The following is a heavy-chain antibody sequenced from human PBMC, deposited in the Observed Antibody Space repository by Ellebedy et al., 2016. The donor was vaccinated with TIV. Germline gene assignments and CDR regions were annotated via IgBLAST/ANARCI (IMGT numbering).Heavy chain of an antibody. V-gene: IGHV3-74*01. CDR1: GFTFSSYW. D-gene: IGHD6-19*01. Sequence: GESLKISCAASGFTFSSYWMHWVRQAPGKGLVWVSRINSDGSSTSYADSVKGRFTISRDNAKNTLYLQMNSLRAEDTAVYYCARGSGWYRVFDYWGQGTLVTVSS. CDR2: INSDGSST. CDR3: ARGSGWYRVFDY. J-gene: IGHJ4*02.